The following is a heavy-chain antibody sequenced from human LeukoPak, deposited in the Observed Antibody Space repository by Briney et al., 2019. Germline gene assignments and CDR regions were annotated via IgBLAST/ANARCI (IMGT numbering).Heavy chain of an antibody. V-gene: IGHV3-23*01. Sequence: GGSLRLSCAASGFTFSSYAMTWVRQAPGKGLEWVSGIRGSGDRTYYADSVKGRFTISRDNSTNTLYLQMTSLRAEDTAVYYCASGYCTNGVCYVEYFQHWGQGTLVTVSS. CDR2: IRGSGDRT. CDR1: GFTFSSYA. CDR3: ASGYCTNGVCYVEYFQH. D-gene: IGHD2-8*01. J-gene: IGHJ1*01.